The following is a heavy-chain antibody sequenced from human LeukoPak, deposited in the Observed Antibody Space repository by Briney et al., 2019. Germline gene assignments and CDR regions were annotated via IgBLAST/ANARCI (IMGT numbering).Heavy chain of an antibody. CDR3: ARNYDSSGYTAIGY. D-gene: IGHD3-22*01. CDR2: IYSSGST. Sequence: SETLSLTCTVSGGSASSYYWSWIRQRPEKGLEWIGHIYSSGSTNYNPSLKSRVTISVDTSKNQFSLKLSSVTAADTAVYYCARNYDSSGYTAIGYWGRGTLVTVSS. CDR1: GGSASSYY. J-gene: IGHJ4*02. V-gene: IGHV4-59*02.